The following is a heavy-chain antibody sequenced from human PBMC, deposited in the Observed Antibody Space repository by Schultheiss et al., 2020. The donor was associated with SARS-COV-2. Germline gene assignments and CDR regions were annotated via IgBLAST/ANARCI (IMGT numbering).Heavy chain of an antibody. CDR2: IYYSGST. Sequence: SETLSLTCTVSGGSISSYYWTWIRQPPGKGLEWIGYIYYSGSTNYNPSLKSRVTISVDTSKNKFSLKLSSVTAADTAVYYCARGHGTTVDGMDVWGQGTTVTVSS. CDR3: ARGHGTTVDGMDV. V-gene: IGHV4-59*12. J-gene: IGHJ6*02. CDR1: GGSISSYY. D-gene: IGHD4-23*01.